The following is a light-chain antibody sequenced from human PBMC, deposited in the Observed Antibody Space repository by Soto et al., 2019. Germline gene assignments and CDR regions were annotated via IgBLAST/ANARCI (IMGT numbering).Light chain of an antibody. CDR3: AAWDDSLEGPV. V-gene: IGLV1-44*01. J-gene: IGLJ3*02. CDR1: SSNIGSNA. Sequence: QLVLTQPPSASGTPGQSVTMSCSGGSSNIGSNAVNWFQQLPGTAPKLLIYSNNQRPSGVPDRFSGSKSGTSASLAISGLQSEDESDYYCAAWDDSLEGPVFGGGTKLTVL. CDR2: SNN.